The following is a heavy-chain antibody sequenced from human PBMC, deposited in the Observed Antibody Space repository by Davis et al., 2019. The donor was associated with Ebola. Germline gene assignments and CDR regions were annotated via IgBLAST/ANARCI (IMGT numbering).Heavy chain of an antibody. J-gene: IGHJ4*02. D-gene: IGHD2-2*01. CDR2: INWNSINT. CDR3: VKTSHSRYCSGATCYGPDFDY. Sequence: SLKISCAASGFTFGDNAMHWVRQAPGKGLEWVAGINWNSINTGYADSVKGRFTISRENAKNSLFLQMNSLRDEDTALYYCVKTSHSRYCSGATCYGPDFDYWGQGTLVTVSS. V-gene: IGHV3-9*01. CDR1: GFTFGDNA.